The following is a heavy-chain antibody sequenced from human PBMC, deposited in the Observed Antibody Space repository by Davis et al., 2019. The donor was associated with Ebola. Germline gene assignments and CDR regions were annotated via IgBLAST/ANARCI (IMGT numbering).Heavy chain of an antibody. J-gene: IGHJ6*02. CDR2: ISAYNGNT. Sequence: ASVKVSCKASGYTFTSYGISWVRQAPGQGLEWMGWISAYNGNTNYAQKLQGRVTMTTDTSTSTAYMELRSLRSDDTAVYYCARDRPYDFWSGYSPYYYYGMDVWGQGTTVTVSS. D-gene: IGHD3-3*01. CDR3: ARDRPYDFWSGYSPYYYYGMDV. V-gene: IGHV1-18*01. CDR1: GYTFTSYG.